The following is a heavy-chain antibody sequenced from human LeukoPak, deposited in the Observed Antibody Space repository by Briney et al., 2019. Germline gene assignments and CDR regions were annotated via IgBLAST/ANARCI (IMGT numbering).Heavy chain of an antibody. J-gene: IGHJ4*02. V-gene: IGHV3-11*04. CDR2: ISSSGSTI. D-gene: IGHD2-15*01. Sequence: GGSLRLSCAASGFTFSDYYMSWIRQAPGKGLEWVSYISSSGSTIYYADSVKGRFTISRDNAKNSLYLQMNSLRAEDTAVYYCARDPIYCSGGSCYSGSFDYWGQGTMVTVSS. CDR1: GFTFSDYY. CDR3: ARDPIYCSGGSCYSGSFDY.